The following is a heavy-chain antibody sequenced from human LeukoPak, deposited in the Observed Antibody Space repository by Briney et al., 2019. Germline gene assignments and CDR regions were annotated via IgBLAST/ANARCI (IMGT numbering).Heavy chain of an antibody. J-gene: IGHJ6*02. CDR3: ARGSSSSIKRYGYYYYYYGMDV. D-gene: IGHD6-13*01. CDR1: GGSISSGGYY. CDR2: INHSGST. V-gene: IGHV4-39*07. Sequence: SETLSLTCTVSGGSISSGGYYWSWIRQPPGKGLEWIGEINHSGSTNYNPSLKSRVTISVDTSKNQFSLKLSSVTAADTAVYYCARGSSSSIKRYGYYYYYYGMDVWGQGTTVTVSS.